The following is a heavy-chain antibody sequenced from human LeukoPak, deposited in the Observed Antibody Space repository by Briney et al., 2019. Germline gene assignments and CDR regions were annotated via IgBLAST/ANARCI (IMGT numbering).Heavy chain of an antibody. CDR2: ILNDGINK. CDR3: ATEIIRLYNGSRQDGMDV. D-gene: IGHD1-26*01. CDR1: GFTFSNSG. Sequence: GGSLRLSCAASGFTFSNSGMHWVRQAPGKGLEWVAVILNDGINKNYADSVKGRFTISRDNSKNTLYLQMNSLRGEDTALYYCATEIIRLYNGSRQDGMDVWGQGTTVTVSS. V-gene: IGHV3-30*02. J-gene: IGHJ6*02.